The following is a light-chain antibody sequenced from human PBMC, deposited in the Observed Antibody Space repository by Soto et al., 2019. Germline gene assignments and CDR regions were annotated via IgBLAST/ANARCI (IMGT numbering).Light chain of an antibody. CDR3: QQRSNWPPT. J-gene: IGKJ5*01. CDR1: QSVSSY. Sequence: ELVLMHSPGTPSLSPGERATLSSRASQSVSSYLAWYQQKPGQAPRLLIYDASNRATGIPARFSGSGSGTDLTLTISSLEPEDFAVYYCQQRSNWPPTFGQGTRLEIK. V-gene: IGKV3-11*01. CDR2: DAS.